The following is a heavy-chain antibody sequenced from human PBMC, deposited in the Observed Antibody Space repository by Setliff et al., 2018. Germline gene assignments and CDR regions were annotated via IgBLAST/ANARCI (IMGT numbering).Heavy chain of an antibody. CDR2: ISGSGGST. CDR3: AKDGGDAQRVAGYNFYYDMDV. V-gene: IGHV3-23*01. J-gene: IGHJ6*02. Sequence: LRLSCAASGFTFSSYAMSWVRQAPGKGLEWVSAISGSGGSTYYADSVKGRFTISRDNSKNTLYLQMNSLRAEDTAVYYCAKDGGDAQRVAGYNFYYDMDVWGQGTTVTVSS. D-gene: IGHD6-19*01. CDR1: GFTFSSYA.